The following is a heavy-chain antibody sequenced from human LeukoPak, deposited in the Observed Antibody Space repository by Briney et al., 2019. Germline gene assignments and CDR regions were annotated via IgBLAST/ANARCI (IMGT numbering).Heavy chain of an antibody. D-gene: IGHD2-8*01. CDR3: ARDRIIGLMGEKYYFDY. Sequence: PSETLSLTCTVSGGSISSYYWSWIRQPAGKGLEWIGRIYTSGSTNYNPSLKSRVTMSVDTSKNQFSLKLSSVTAADTAVYYCARDRIIGLMGEKYYFDYWGQGTLVTVSS. J-gene: IGHJ4*02. CDR1: GGSISSYY. V-gene: IGHV4-4*07. CDR2: IYTSGST.